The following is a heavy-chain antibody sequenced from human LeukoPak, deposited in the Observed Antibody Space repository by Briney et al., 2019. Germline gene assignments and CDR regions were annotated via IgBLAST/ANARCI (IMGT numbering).Heavy chain of an antibody. Sequence: GGSLRLSCAASGFRFDSFYMGWIRQVPGKGLDYIAFISASGAVPYYAESVKGRFTISRDNAKNSVSLQMNSLSADDTAVYYCPRSLIVASEDYWGQGTLVTVSS. CDR2: ISASGAVP. CDR3: PRSLIVASEDY. D-gene: IGHD3-22*01. CDR1: GFRFDSFY. V-gene: IGHV3-11*04. J-gene: IGHJ4*02.